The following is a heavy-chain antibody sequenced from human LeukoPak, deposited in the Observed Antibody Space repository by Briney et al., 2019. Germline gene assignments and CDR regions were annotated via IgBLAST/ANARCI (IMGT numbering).Heavy chain of an antibody. CDR3: ARVLRSWRYYFDY. CDR1: GYTFTSYD. D-gene: IGHD6-13*01. Sequence: ASVKVSCKASGYTFTSYDINWVRQATGQGLEWMGWMNPNSGNTGYAQKFQGRVTITRNTSISTAYMGLSSLRSEDTAVYYCARVLRSWRYYFDYWGQGTLVTVSS. CDR2: MNPNSGNT. V-gene: IGHV1-8*03. J-gene: IGHJ4*02.